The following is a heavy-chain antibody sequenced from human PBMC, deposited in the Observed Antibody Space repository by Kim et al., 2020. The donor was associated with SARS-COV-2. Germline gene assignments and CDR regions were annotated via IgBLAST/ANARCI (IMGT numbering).Heavy chain of an antibody. CDR3: ARVYSGSHHFDY. D-gene: IGHD1-1*01. CDR2: I. Sequence: IYYADSLKGRFIISRDNAENSLYLQMNSLRAEDTAVYYCARVYSGSHHFDYWGQGTLVTVSS. V-gene: IGHV3-21*01. J-gene: IGHJ4*02.